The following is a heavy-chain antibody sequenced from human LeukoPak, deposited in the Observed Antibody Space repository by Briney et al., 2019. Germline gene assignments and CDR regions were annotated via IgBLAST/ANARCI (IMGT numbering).Heavy chain of an antibody. J-gene: IGHJ4*02. CDR2: ISYDGSNK. V-gene: IGHV3-30*18. CDR3: AKDKLVVVTGLVDY. D-gene: IGHD3-22*01. Sequence: AGGSLRLSCAASGFTFSSYGMHWARQAPGKGLEWVAVISYDGSNKYYADSVKGRFTISRDNSKNTLYLQMNSLRAEDTAVYYCAKDKLVVVTGLVDYWGQGTLVTVSS. CDR1: GFTFSSYG.